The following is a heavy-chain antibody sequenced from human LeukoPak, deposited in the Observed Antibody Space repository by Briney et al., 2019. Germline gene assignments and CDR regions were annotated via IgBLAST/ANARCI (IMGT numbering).Heavy chain of an antibody. J-gene: IGHJ5*02. CDR1: GFTFSSYG. V-gene: IGHV3-33*01. CDR2: IWYDGSNK. Sequence: GGSLRLSCAASGFTFSSYGMHWVRQAPGKGLAWVAVIWYDGSNKYYADSVKGRFTISRDNSKNTLYLQMNSLRAEDTAVYYCARDIGYSYGYVGHWFDPWGQGTLVTVSS. CDR3: ARDIGYSYGYVGHWFDP. D-gene: IGHD5-18*01.